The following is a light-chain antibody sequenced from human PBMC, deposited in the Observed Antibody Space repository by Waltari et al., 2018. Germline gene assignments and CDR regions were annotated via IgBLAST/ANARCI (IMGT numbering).Light chain of an antibody. V-gene: IGKV3-11*01. J-gene: IGKJ2*01. CDR2: DAS. Sequence: EIVLTQSPPTLSLSPGERATLSCRASQSVSNYLAWYQQRPGQAPRVLIYDASSRATGIPTRFSCSGSGTDFTLTISSLQPEDSAVYYCQQRVHWPMYTFGQGTKLEIK. CDR1: QSVSNY. CDR3: QQRVHWPMYT.